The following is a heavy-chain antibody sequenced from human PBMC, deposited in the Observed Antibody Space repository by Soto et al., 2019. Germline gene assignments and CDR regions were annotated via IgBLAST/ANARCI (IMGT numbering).Heavy chain of an antibody. V-gene: IGHV4-28*01. J-gene: IGHJ4*02. Sequence: SSETLSLTCAVSGYSISSSNGWGWIRQPPGKGLEWIGYIYYSGTTYYNPSLKSRVTMSVDTSKNQFSLKLTSVTAVDTAVYYCARREIQGPIDYWGQGTLVTVSS. D-gene: IGHD1-26*01. CDR3: ARREIQGPIDY. CDR2: IYYSGTT. CDR1: GYSISSSNG.